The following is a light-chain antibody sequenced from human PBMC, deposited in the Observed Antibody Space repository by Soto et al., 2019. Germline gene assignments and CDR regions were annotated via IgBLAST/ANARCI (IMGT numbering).Light chain of an antibody. CDR3: QKYNRAPPT. CDR2: AAS. CDR1: QGINNY. V-gene: IGKV1-27*01. J-gene: IGKJ3*01. Sequence: DIQMTQSPSSLSASVGDRVTITCRASQGINNYLAWYQQTPRKAPKLLIHAASTLQSGVPSRFSGSGSETNFTLTISSLQPEDVATYYCQKYNRAPPTFGPGTKVHIK.